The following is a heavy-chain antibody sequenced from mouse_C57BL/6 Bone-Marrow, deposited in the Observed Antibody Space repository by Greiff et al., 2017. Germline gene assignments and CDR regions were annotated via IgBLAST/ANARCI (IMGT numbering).Heavy chain of an antibody. Sequence: LEESGPELVKPGASVKISCKASGYAFSSSWMNWVKQRPGKGLEWIGRIYPGDGDTNYNGKFKGKATLTADKSSSTAYMQLSSLTSEDSAVYFCARRDGYYWYFDVWGTGTTVTVSS. D-gene: IGHD2-3*01. CDR1: GYAFSSSW. CDR2: IYPGDGDT. V-gene: IGHV1-82*01. J-gene: IGHJ1*03. CDR3: ARRDGYYWYFDV.